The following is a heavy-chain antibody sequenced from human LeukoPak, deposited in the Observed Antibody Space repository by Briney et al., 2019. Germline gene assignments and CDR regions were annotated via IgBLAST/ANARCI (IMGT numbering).Heavy chain of an antibody. CDR1: GFTSSNYA. D-gene: IGHD2-2*01. CDR3: ARYCIGSDCYASSDH. V-gene: IGHV3-23*01. CDR2: IGGSAGST. Sequence: PGGSLSLSCAASGFTSSNYAMTWVRQAPGKGLEWVSAIGGSAGSTNYADSVKGRFTISRDNSKNTLYLQMNSLRAEDTAVYYCARYCIGSDCYASSDHWGQGTLVTVSS. J-gene: IGHJ4*02.